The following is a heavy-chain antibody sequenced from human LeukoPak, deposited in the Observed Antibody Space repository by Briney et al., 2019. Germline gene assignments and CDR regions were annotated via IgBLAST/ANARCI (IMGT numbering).Heavy chain of an antibody. D-gene: IGHD3-10*01. CDR2: ISSSGSTI. CDR1: GFTFSSYE. Sequence: PGGSLRLSCAASGFTFSSYEMNWVRQAPGKGLEWVSYISSSGSTIYYADSVKGRFTISRDNAKNSLYLQMNSLKAEDTAVYYCASHYYGSGSYYDVTSTFLSLGYWGQGTLVTVSS. J-gene: IGHJ4*02. CDR3: ASHYYGSGSYYDVTSTFLSLGY. V-gene: IGHV3-48*03.